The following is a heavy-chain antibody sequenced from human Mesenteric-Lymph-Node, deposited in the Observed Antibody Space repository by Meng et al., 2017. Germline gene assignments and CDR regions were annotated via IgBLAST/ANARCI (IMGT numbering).Heavy chain of an antibody. CDR3: ARHHHSPTFDY. D-gene: IGHD1-14*01. CDR1: GGSISSSSYY. V-gene: IGHV4-39*01. J-gene: IGHJ4*02. Sequence: PLPEEWGPGLVSPSEPMSLLCTVAGGSISSSSYYWAWIRQPPGEGLEWIGSVVYSGTTYYTSSLKSRVSISVDTSKNQFSLKLSSVTAADTAVYYCARHHHSPTFDYWGQGTLVTVSS. CDR2: VVYSGTT.